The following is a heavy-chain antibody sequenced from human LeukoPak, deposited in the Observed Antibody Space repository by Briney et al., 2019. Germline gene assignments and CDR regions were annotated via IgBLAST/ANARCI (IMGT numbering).Heavy chain of an antibody. D-gene: IGHD4-23*01. CDR1: GFSINTNGMG. V-gene: IGHV2-5*02. J-gene: IGHJ4*02. CDR3: AHSRGGKETGYFDY. Sequence: ESGPTLVNPTQTLTLTCTFSGFSINTNGMGAGWIRQPPGKALEWLALIYWDGDKRYSPSLKTRLTITKDTSKNQVVLTMTNMDPVDTATYYCAHSRGGKETGYFDYWGQGTLVTVSS. CDR2: IYWDGDK.